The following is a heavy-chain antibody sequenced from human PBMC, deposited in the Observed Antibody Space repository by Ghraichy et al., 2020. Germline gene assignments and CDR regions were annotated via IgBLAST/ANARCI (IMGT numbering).Heavy chain of an antibody. Sequence: AGSLRLSCVGSGFTFSSYSMNWVRQSPGKGLEWVSYITSSSRTIFYADSVKGRFTISRDNAQDSLYLQMNSLRDEDTAVYYCARASRVVRFYYYDGMDVWGQGTTVTFSS. CDR2: ITSSSRTI. J-gene: IGHJ6*02. CDR1: GFTFSSYS. V-gene: IGHV3-48*02. CDR3: ARASRVVRFYYYDGMDV. D-gene: IGHD4-23*01.